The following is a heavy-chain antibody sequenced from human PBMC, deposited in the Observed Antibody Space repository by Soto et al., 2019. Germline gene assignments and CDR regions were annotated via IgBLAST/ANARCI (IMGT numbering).Heavy chain of an antibody. CDR3: ARGGFAYCSGGSCYPGQFDY. Sequence: QVQLQESGPGLVKPTETLSLTCTVSGGSISSYYWSWIRQPPGKGLEWIGYIYYSGSTNYNPSLKSRVTISVDTSKNQFSLKLSSVTAADTAVYYCARGGFAYCSGGSCYPGQFDYWGQGTLVTVSS. J-gene: IGHJ4*02. V-gene: IGHV4-59*01. CDR1: GGSISSYY. CDR2: IYYSGST. D-gene: IGHD2-15*01.